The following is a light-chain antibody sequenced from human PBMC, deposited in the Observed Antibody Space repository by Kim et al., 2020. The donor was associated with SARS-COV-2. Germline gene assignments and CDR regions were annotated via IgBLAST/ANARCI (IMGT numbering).Light chain of an antibody. CDR1: NIGSKS. CDR3: QVWDSSSDHVV. CDR2: YDS. V-gene: IGLV3-21*04. J-gene: IGLJ2*01. Sequence: SYELTQPPSVSVAPGKTARITCGGNNIGSKSVHWYQQKPGQAPELVMYYDSDRPSGIPERFSGSNSGNTATLTISRVEAGDEADYYCQVWDSSSDHVVFG.